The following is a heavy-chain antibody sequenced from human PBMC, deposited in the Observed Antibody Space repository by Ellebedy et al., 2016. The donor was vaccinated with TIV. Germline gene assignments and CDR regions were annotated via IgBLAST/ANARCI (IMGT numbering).Heavy chain of an antibody. CDR2: VSGKDGET. Sequence: AASVKVSCKASGYTFASYGVSWVRQARGQGLEWIGWVSGKDGETNYGQKFEGRVTMTTDASTSTAYMDLRSLRSDDTAVYFCARDFHYYASGSWDDTFDIWGQGTMVTVSS. V-gene: IGHV1-18*01. CDR1: GYTFASYG. CDR3: ARDFHYYASGSWDDTFDI. J-gene: IGHJ3*02. D-gene: IGHD3-10*01.